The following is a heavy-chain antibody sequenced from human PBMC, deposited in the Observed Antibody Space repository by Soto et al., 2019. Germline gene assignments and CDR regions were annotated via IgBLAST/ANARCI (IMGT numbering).Heavy chain of an antibody. J-gene: IGHJ5*02. Sequence: EVQLVESGGGLVQPGGSLRLSCAASKFSFSGYWMHWVRQAPGKGLMWVSRVNPDGSTTTYADSVKGRFTISRDNAKNTVFLQMNSLRADDTAVYYCAKVASGSYDWFHPWGQGTLVTVSS. CDR1: KFSFSGYW. V-gene: IGHV3-74*01. D-gene: IGHD1-26*01. CDR3: AKVASGSYDWFHP. CDR2: VNPDGSTT.